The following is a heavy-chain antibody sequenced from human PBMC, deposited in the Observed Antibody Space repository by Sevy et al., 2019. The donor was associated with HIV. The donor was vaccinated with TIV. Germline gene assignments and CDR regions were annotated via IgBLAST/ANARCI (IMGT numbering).Heavy chain of an antibody. CDR2: IIPIFGTA. D-gene: IGHD5-12*01. J-gene: IGHJ4*02. CDR1: GGTFSSYA. Sequence: ASVKVSCKASGGTFSSYAISWVRQAPGQVLEWMGGIIPIFGTANYAQKFQGRVTITADESTSTAYMELSSLRSEDTAVYYCARGARGYSGYDSYYFDYWGQGTLVTISS. V-gene: IGHV1-69*13. CDR3: ARGARGYSGYDSYYFDY.